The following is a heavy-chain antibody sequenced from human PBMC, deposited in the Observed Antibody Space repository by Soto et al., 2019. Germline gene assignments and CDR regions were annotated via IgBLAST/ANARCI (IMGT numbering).Heavy chain of an antibody. CDR2: IYYSGST. Sequence: PSETLSLTCTVSGGSISSGDYYWSWIRQPPGKGLEWIGYIYYSGSTYYNPSLKSRVTISVDTSKNQFSLKLSSVTAADTAVYYCARADYDSSGSQFCFDYWGQGTLVTVSS. V-gene: IGHV4-30-4*01. CDR3: ARADYDSSGSQFCFDY. CDR1: GGSISSGDYY. J-gene: IGHJ4*02. D-gene: IGHD3-22*01.